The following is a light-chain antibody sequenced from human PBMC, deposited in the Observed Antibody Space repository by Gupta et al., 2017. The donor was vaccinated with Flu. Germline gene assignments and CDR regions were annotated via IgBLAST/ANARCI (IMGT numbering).Light chain of an antibody. CDR1: QGISSY. Sequence: DIQLTQSPSFLSASVGDRVTITCRASQGISSYLAWYQQKPGKAPKLLIYAASTWQSGVPSRFSGSGSGTELTLTISSRQPEDFATYYCHQLKSYPRITFGHGTKVDIK. V-gene: IGKV1-9*01. CDR3: HQLKSYPRIT. CDR2: AAS. J-gene: IGKJ3*01.